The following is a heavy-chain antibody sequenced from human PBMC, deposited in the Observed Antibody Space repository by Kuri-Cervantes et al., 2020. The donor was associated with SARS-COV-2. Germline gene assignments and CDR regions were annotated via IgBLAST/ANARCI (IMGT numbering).Heavy chain of an antibody. CDR2: ISFDGRNT. CDR3: ARDGSPRVWSGYYTDY. J-gene: IGHJ4*02. CDR1: GFIFSDYA. Sequence: GESLKISCEASGFIFSDYAMDWVRQAPGKGLEWVAIISFDGRNTKFADSVKGRFTISRDNSKNTLYLEMNSLRAEDTAVYYCARDGSPRVWSGYYTDYWGQGTLVTVSS. D-gene: IGHD3-3*01. V-gene: IGHV3-30*04.